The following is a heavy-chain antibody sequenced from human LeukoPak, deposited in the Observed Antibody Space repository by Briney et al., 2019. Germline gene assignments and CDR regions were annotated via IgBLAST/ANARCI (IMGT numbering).Heavy chain of an antibody. J-gene: IGHJ3*02. Sequence: GESLKISCKGSGYSFTSYWIGWVRQMPGKGLGWMGIIYPGDSDPRYSPSFQGQVTISADKSISTAYLQWSSLKASDTAMYYCARGSLGRGFAPAAFDIWGQGTMVTVSS. CDR1: GYSFTSYW. D-gene: IGHD1-26*01. CDR3: ARGSLGRGFAPAAFDI. V-gene: IGHV5-51*01. CDR2: IYPGDSDP.